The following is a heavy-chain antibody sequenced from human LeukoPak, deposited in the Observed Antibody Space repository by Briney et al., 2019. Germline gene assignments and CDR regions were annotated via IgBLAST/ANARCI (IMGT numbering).Heavy chain of an antibody. D-gene: IGHD4-17*01. J-gene: IGHJ4*02. CDR3: TTDLGTTAYFDY. V-gene: IGHV3-15*01. CDR1: GMTFSDAW. CDR2: IKTKTDGGTT. Sequence: PGGSLRLSCAASGMTFSDAWMSWVRQAPGKGLEWLGRIKTKTDGGTTDYAAPVKGRFTISRDDSKNTLYLQMNSLKTEGTAVYYCTTDLGTTAYFDYWGQGTLVTVSS.